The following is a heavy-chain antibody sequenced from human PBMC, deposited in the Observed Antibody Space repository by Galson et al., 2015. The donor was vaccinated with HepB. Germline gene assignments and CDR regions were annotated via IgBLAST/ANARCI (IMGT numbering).Heavy chain of an antibody. CDR3: ARSSTIRASDV. V-gene: IGHV3-7*03. D-gene: IGHD3-10*01. Sequence: SLRLSCAASGFTFTNYWMTWVRQAPGKGLEWVANIMPNGTQKYHLDSVKGRFTISRDNSKDSMYLQLDRLRAEDTAVYYCARSSTIRASDVWGRGTMVIVSS. J-gene: IGHJ3*01. CDR2: IMPNGTQK. CDR1: GFTFTNYW.